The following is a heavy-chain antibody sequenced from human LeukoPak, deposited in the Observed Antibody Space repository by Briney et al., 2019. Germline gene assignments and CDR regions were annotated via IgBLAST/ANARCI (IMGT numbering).Heavy chain of an antibody. J-gene: IGHJ4*02. CDR2: INPNRGVT. D-gene: IGHD1-26*01. Sequence: ASVRVSCKASGYTFTGYYMHWWRQAPGQGREWRGWINPNRGVTKHAEKLQGKVNMTRHKHISTAYMELSRLRSDDTAVYYCAPGSIGGATIDYWGQGTLVTVSS. CDR3: APGSIGGATIDY. CDR1: GYTFTGYY. V-gene: IGHV1-2*02.